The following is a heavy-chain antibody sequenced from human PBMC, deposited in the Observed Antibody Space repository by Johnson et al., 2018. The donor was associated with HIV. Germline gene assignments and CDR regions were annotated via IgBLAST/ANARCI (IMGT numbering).Heavy chain of an antibody. CDR1: GFTFSDHY. CDR3: ARGGEHVRGNYRYDIGAFDM. D-gene: IGHD3-16*02. J-gene: IGHJ3*02. CDR2: ISSSGSTI. V-gene: IGHV3-11*04. Sequence: VQVVESGGGLVKPGGSLRLSCAASGFTFSDHYMNWMRQAPGKGLEWVSYISSSGSTIYYADSVKGRFPVSRDNAKNSRFLQMNTLRAEDTAVYYCARGGEHVRGNYRYDIGAFDMWGQGTMVTVSS.